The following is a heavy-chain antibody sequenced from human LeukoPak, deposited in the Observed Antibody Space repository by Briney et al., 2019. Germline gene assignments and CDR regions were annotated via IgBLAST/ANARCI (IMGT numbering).Heavy chain of an antibody. D-gene: IGHD3-22*01. CDR2: IYTSGST. J-gene: IGHJ4*02. V-gene: IGHV4-61*02. CDR3: ARESYYYDSSAHEY. CDR1: GGSISSGSYY. Sequence: PSETLSLTCIVSGGSISSGSYYWSWIRQPAGKGLEWIGRIYTSGSTNYNPSLKSRVTISVDTSKNQFSLKLSSVTAADTAVYYCARESYYYDSSAHEYWGQGTLVTVSS.